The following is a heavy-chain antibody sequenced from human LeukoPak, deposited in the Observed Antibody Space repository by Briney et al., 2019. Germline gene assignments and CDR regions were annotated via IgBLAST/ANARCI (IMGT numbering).Heavy chain of an antibody. J-gene: IGHJ4*02. Sequence: SVKVSCKASGFTFTRSAMQWVRQARGQRLEWIGWIVVGSGNTNYAQKFQERVTITRDMSTSTAYMELRSLRSDDTAVYYCARDQKLRYSTSHNPQSFDYWGQGTLVTVSS. CDR1: GFTFTRSA. D-gene: IGHD2-2*01. V-gene: IGHV1-58*02. CDR3: ARDQKLRYSTSHNPQSFDY. CDR2: IVVGSGNT.